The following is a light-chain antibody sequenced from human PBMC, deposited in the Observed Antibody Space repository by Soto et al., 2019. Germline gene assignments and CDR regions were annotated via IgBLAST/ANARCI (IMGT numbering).Light chain of an antibody. J-gene: IGKJ5*01. CDR3: QQRSNWPPIT. Sequence: EIVLTQSPATLSLSPGERATLSFSASQSVSSYLALYQQKPGQAPRLLIYDASNRATGIPARFSGSGSGTDFTLTISSLEPEDFAVYYCQQRSNWPPITFGQGTRLE. CDR1: QSVSSY. CDR2: DAS. V-gene: IGKV3-11*01.